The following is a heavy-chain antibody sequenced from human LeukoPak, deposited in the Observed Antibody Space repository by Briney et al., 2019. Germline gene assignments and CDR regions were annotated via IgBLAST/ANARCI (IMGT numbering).Heavy chain of an antibody. CDR2: MNPNSGNT. V-gene: IGHV1-8*01. J-gene: IGHJ4*02. CDR1: GYTFTSYD. D-gene: IGHD5-12*01. Sequence: ASVKVSCKASGYTFTSYDINWVRQATGQGLEWMGWMNPNSGNTGYAQKFQGRVTMTRNTSISTAYMELSSLRSEDTAVNYCARGLFVKRVRRGYSGYGLGYWGQGTLVTVSS. CDR3: ARGLFVKRVRRGYSGYGLGY.